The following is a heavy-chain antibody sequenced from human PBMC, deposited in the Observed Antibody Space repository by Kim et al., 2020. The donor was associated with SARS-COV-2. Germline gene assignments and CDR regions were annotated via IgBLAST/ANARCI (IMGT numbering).Heavy chain of an antibody. J-gene: IGHJ6*02. D-gene: IGHD6-6*01. Sequence: PPLESRVTISVDKSKNQSSLKLSSVTAADTAVYYCARKRISSYYYYGMDVWGQGTTVTVSS. CDR3: ARKRISSYYYYGMDV. V-gene: IGHV4-4*02.